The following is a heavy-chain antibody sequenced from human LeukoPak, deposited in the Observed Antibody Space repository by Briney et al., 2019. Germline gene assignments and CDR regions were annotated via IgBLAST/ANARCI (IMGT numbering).Heavy chain of an antibody. Sequence: GESLRLSCAASGFTFSDYSMNWVRQAPGKGLEWISYIGGRGDGISYADSVKGRFIVSRDDAKNSLFLQMNRLRGEDTAIYFCAREAVAAGIPLGIDYWGQGTLVTVSS. D-gene: IGHD2-2*02. J-gene: IGHJ4*02. CDR3: AREAVAAGIPLGIDY. V-gene: IGHV3-48*01. CDR1: GFTFSDYS. CDR2: IGGRGDGI.